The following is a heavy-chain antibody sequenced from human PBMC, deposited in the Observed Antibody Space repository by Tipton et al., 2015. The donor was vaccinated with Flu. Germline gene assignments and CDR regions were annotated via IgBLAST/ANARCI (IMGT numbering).Heavy chain of an antibody. CDR2: IYYSGGT. CDR3: ARDQGFGGGMTYDYFAMDV. D-gene: IGHD3-10*01. CDR1: GGSISSGGEY. J-gene: IGHJ6*02. Sequence: GLVKPSETLSLTCSVSGGSISSGGEYWTWIRQHPGKGLEWIASIYYSGGTYYNPSLESRVTMSVDTSKNQFSLKLTSVTAADTAVYYCARDQGFGGGMTYDYFAMDVWGQGTTVTVSS. V-gene: IGHV4-31*03.